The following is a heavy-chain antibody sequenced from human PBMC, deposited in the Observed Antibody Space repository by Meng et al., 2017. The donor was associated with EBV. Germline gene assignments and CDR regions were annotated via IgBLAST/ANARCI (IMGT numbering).Heavy chain of an antibody. CDR3: AHRRDEYSSSWYGWFDP. D-gene: IGHD6-13*01. V-gene: IGHV2-5*02. CDR2: IYWDDDK. Sequence: QITLVESGPTLVKPTQTLTLTCTFSGFSLSTSGVGVGWSRQPPGKALEWLALIYWDDDKRYSPSLKSRLTITKDTSKNQVVLTMTNMDPVDTATYYCAHRRDEYSSSWYGWFDPWGQGTLVTVSS. CDR1: GFSLSTSGVG. J-gene: IGHJ5*02.